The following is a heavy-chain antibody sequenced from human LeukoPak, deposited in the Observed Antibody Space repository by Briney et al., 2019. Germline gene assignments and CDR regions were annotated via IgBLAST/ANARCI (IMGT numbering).Heavy chain of an antibody. Sequence: GGSLRLSCAASGLTFSSHWMHWVRQAPGKGLEWVGHIRSKADGGTPDYIAPVKGRFTISRDDSKDTLYLQMNSLNTEDTAMYYCTTRSPARYCSDGACYSSADYWGQGTLVTVSS. D-gene: IGHD2-15*01. CDR2: IRSKADGGTP. CDR3: TTRSPARYCSDGACYSSADY. V-gene: IGHV3-15*07. CDR1: GLTFSSHW. J-gene: IGHJ4*02.